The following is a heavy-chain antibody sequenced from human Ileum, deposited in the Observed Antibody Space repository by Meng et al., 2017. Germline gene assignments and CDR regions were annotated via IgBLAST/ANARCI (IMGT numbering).Heavy chain of an antibody. Sequence: QVQLVQSGPDVKRPGASVKVSCKASGATFTSFVIHWVRHAPGQRLEWMGWIHAGNGNRKYSQKFQGRVTFTTDTSATTAYLDLSSLRSEDTAVYYCARDPSGGKFHYFDSWGQGTLVTVSS. D-gene: IGHD2-15*01. CDR1: GATFTSFV. V-gene: IGHV1-3*01. J-gene: IGHJ4*02. CDR3: ARDPSGGKFHYFDS. CDR2: IHAGNGNR.